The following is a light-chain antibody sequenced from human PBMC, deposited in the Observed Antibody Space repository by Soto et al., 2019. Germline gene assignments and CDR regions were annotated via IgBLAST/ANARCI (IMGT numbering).Light chain of an antibody. CDR2: QNN. J-gene: IGLJ2*01. CDR1: SSNIGAGYD. Sequence: QSVLTQPPSVSGAPGQRVSICCTGSSSNIGAGYDVHWYEHLPGTAPKLLIYQNNNRPSGVPDRFSGSKSGTSASLAITGLQAEDEADYYCQSYDSSLSAVVFGGGTKVTVL. CDR3: QSYDSSLSAVV. V-gene: IGLV1-40*01.